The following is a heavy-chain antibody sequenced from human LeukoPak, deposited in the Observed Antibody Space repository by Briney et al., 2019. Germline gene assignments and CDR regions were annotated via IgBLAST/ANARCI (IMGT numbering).Heavy chain of an antibody. CDR2: IYHSGST. J-gene: IGHJ4*02. CDR1: GYSISSGYY. CDR3: ARAGDSSSWYYFDY. Sequence: SETLSLTCAVSGYSISSGYYWGWIRQPPGKGLEWIGSIYHSGSTNYNPSLKSRVTISVDTSKNQFSLKLSSVTAADTAVYYCARAGDSSSWYYFDYWGQGTLVTVSS. D-gene: IGHD6-13*01. V-gene: IGHV4-38-2*01.